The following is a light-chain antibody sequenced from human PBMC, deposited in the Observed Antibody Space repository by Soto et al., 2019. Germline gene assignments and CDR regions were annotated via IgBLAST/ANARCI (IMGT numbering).Light chain of an antibody. CDR2: GNS. J-gene: IGLJ1*01. Sequence: QSVLTQPPSVSGAPGQRVTISCTGSSSNIGAGYGAHWYQQLPGTAPKLLVYGNSNRPSGVPDRFSGSKSATSASLAITGLQAEDEAEYYCVSWDDSLSGLVFGTGTKVTVL. CDR1: SSNIGAGYG. V-gene: IGLV1-40*01. CDR3: VSWDDSLSGLV.